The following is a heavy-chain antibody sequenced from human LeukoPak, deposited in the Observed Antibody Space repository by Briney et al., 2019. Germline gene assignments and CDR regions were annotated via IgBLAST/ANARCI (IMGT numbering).Heavy chain of an antibody. CDR2: ISGSAGST. D-gene: IGHD6-13*01. J-gene: IGHJ4*02. CDR1: GFTFNTYT. V-gene: IGHV3-23*01. Sequence: PGGSLRLSCAASGFTFNTYTMNWVRQAPGKGLEWVSAISGSAGSTYYADSVKGRFTISRGNSKNTLYLQMNSLRAEDTAVYYCAKGSGTFDYWGQGTLVTVSS. CDR3: AKGSGTFDY.